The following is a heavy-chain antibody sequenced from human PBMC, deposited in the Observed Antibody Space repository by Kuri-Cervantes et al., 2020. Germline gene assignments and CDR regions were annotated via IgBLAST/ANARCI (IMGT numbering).Heavy chain of an antibody. Sequence: ASVKVSCKASGYTFTGYYMHWVRQAPGQGLERMGWINPNSGGTNYAQKFQGWVIMTRNTSISTAYMELSSLRSEDTAVYHCARGIQEFDPWGQGTLVTVSS. CDR3: ARGIQEFDP. CDR2: INPNSGGT. V-gene: IGHV1-2*04. J-gene: IGHJ5*02. CDR1: GYTFTGYY.